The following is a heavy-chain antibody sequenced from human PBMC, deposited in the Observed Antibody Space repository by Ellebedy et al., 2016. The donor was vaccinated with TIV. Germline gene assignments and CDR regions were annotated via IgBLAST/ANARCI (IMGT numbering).Heavy chain of an antibody. Sequence: SVKVSXKASGGNFNIHFITWVRQAPGQGLEWMGDIIPMFGTPNYAQKFQGRVTITADKSTSTAYMEMSSLRSDDTAVYYCARDGSYCSGGACYGYWGQGTLVTVSS. CDR1: GGNFNIHF. V-gene: IGHV1-69*06. CDR2: IIPMFGTP. J-gene: IGHJ4*02. D-gene: IGHD2-8*02. CDR3: ARDGSYCSGGACYGY.